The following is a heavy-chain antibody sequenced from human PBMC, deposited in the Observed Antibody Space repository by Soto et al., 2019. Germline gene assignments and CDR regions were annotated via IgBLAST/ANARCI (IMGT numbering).Heavy chain of an antibody. J-gene: IGHJ4*02. CDR1: GLPLRTTGVG. CDR2: IYWHDDK. Sequence: SRPTRVSPTHTLTLTWAFSGLPLRTTGVGVMWVGQPVGKALEWLALIYWHDDKHYRPSLKSRLTITKDTTKNHVVLTMTNMDPVDTATYFCAHRGGATVRLYYFDYWGQGALVTVSS. D-gene: IGHD3-16*01. V-gene: IGHV2-5*01. CDR3: AHRGGATVRLYYFDY.